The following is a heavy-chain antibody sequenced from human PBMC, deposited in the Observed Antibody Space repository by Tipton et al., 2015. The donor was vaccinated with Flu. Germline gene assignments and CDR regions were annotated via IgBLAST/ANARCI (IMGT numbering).Heavy chain of an antibody. CDR3: ARDPAGGLRRNWFDP. CDR2: ISSGATTI. V-gene: IGHV3-48*03. D-gene: IGHD2-15*01. Sequence: SLRLSCAASGFTFSNYEMNWVRQAPGKGLEWISYISSGATTIYYADSVKGRFTISRDNAKNSVFLQMNNLRAEDTAIYYCARDPAGGLRRNWFDPWGQGTLVTVSS. J-gene: IGHJ5*02. CDR1: GFTFSNYE.